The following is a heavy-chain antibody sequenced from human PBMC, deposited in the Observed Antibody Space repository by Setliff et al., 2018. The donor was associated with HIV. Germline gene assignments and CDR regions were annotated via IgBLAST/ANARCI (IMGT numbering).Heavy chain of an antibody. CDR1: GGSFINYN. Sequence: PSETLSLTCAVYGGSFINYNWTWIRQPPGKGLEWIGEVHDSGSTNYNPSLKSRVTISVDTSKNQFSLKLTSVTAADTAFYYCARGRRGYNFRLDYWGPGTLGT. V-gene: IGHV4-34*01. CDR2: VHDSGST. D-gene: IGHD3-22*01. CDR3: ARGRRGYNFRLDY. J-gene: IGHJ4*02.